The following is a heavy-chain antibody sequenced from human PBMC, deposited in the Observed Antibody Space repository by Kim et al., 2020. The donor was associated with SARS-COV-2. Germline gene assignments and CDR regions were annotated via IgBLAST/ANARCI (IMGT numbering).Heavy chain of an antibody. CDR3: AKDLSDYLNYYYYGVDV. CDR2: ISGSGGST. Sequence: GGSLRLSCAASGFTFSSYAMSWVRQAPGKGLEWVSAISGSGGSTYYADSVKGRFTISRDNSKNTLYLQMNSLRAEDTAVYYCAKDLSDYLNYYYYGVDVCGQGTTVTVST. D-gene: IGHD4-17*01. J-gene: IGHJ6*01. V-gene: IGHV3-23*01. CDR1: GFTFSSYA.